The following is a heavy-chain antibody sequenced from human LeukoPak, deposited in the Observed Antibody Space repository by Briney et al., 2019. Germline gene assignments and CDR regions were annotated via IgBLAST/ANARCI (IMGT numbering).Heavy chain of an antibody. D-gene: IGHD1-1*01. V-gene: IGHV3-21*01. J-gene: IGHJ3*02. CDR3: ARDAYNWNVNDAFDI. CDR2: ISSSSSYI. CDR1: GFTFSSYS. Sequence: GGSLRLSCAASGFTFSSYSMNWVRQAPGKGLEWVSSISSSSSYIYYADSVKGRFTISRDNAKNSLYLQMNSLRAEDTAVYYCARDAYNWNVNDAFDIWGQGTMVTVSS.